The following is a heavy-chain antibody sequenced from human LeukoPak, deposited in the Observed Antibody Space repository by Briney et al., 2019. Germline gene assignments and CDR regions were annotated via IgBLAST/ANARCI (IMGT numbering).Heavy chain of an antibody. Sequence: GGSLRLSCAASGFTFTNFAMTWVRQAPGKGLEWVSAISGSGTNPYYADSVKGRFTISRDNSKTTLYLQMNSLRAEDTAVYYCAKDRFTMVRGVFDYWGQGTLVNASS. CDR3: AKDRFTMVRGVFDY. V-gene: IGHV3-23*01. J-gene: IGHJ4*02. D-gene: IGHD3-10*01. CDR1: GFTFTNFA. CDR2: ISGSGTNP.